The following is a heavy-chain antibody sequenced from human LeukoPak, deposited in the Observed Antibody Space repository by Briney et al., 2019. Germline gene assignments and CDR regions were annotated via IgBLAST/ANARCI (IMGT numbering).Heavy chain of an antibody. D-gene: IGHD6-13*01. CDR1: GFTFSSYA. V-gene: IGHV3-30-3*01. CDR3: ARDPSSWYFDY. CDR2: ISYDGSHK. Sequence: HPGGSLRLSCAASGFTFSSYAMHWVRQAPGKGLEWVAVISYDGSHKYYADSVKGRFTISRDNSKNALYLQMSSLRAEDTAVYYCARDPSSWYFDYWGQGTLVTVSS. J-gene: IGHJ4*02.